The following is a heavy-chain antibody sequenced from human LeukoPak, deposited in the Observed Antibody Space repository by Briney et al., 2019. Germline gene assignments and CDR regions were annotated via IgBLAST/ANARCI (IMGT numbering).Heavy chain of an antibody. V-gene: IGHV3-7*01. Sequence: GGSLRLSCAASAFTFTDYWMSWVRQAPGKGPEWVANIKHDGSETYYLDSVKGRFTISRDNARNSLYLQMSRLRADDTAMYYCATDCACLPSSLTAYWGQGTRVTVSS. CDR1: AFTFTDYW. D-gene: IGHD2-21*02. CDR3: ATDCACLPSSLTAY. CDR2: IKHDGSET. J-gene: IGHJ4*02.